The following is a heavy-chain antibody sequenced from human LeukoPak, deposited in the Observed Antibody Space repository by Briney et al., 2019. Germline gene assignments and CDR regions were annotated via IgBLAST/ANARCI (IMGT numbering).Heavy chain of an antibody. J-gene: IGHJ3*02. CDR1: GCTFTGYY. CDR3: ASTYYCGGDCYYDAFDI. Sequence: ASVKVSCKASGCTFTGYYMHWVRQAPGQGLEWMGWINPNSGGTNYAQKFQGRVTMTRDTSISTAYMELSRLRSDDTAVYYCASTYYCGGDCYYDAFDIWGQGTMVTVSS. D-gene: IGHD2-21*02. CDR2: INPNSGGT. V-gene: IGHV1-2*02.